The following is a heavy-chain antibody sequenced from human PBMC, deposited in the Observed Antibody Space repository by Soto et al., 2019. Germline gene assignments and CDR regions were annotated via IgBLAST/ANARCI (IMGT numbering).Heavy chain of an antibody. J-gene: IGHJ4*02. CDR1: GVSIISYY. V-gene: IGHV4-59*08. D-gene: IGHD5-12*01. Sequence: SATLSLTCPVSGVSIISYYWTWILQPPGKGLEWIGYIYYSGSTNYNPSLKSRVTISVDTSKNQFSLKMDSVTAADTAVYFCARPLLGATILSGFDSWGRGILVTVSS. CDR2: IYYSGST. CDR3: ARPLLGATILSGFDS.